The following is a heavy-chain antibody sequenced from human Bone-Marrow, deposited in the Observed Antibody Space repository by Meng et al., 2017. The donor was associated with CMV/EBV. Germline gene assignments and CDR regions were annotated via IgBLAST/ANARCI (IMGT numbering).Heavy chain of an antibody. CDR2: IYYSGST. V-gene: IGHV4-59*01. J-gene: IGHJ6*01. Sequence: SETLSLTCTVSGGSISSYYWSWIRQPPGKGLEWIGYIYYSGSTNYNPSLKSRVTISVDTSKNQFSLKLSSVTAADTAVYYCARARGWLRPYSSSWPKVDYYYYGMDVWGQGPTVTGYS. CDR3: ARARGWLRPYSSSWPKVDYYYYGMDV. CDR1: GGSISSYY. D-gene: IGHD6-13*01.